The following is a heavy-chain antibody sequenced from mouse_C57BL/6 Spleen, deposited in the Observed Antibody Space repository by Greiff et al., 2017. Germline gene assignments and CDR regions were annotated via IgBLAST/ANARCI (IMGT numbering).Heavy chain of an antibody. CDR3: AREDYGSSFWYFDV. CDR2: ISDGGSYT. V-gene: IGHV5-4*01. D-gene: IGHD1-1*01. J-gene: IGHJ1*03. CDR1: GFTFSSYA. Sequence: EVHLVESGGGLVKPGGSLKLSCAASGFTFSSYAMYWVRQTPEKRLEWVATISDGGSYTYYPDNVKGRFTISKDNAKNKLYLQMSHLTSEDTAMYYCAREDYGSSFWYFDVWGTGTTVSVSS.